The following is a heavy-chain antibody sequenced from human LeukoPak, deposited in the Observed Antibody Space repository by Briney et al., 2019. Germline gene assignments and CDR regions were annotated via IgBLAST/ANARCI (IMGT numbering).Heavy chain of an antibody. CDR3: AKGGPYSSSWGGKFDH. Sequence: GRSLRLSCAASGFTFSSYGMHWVRQAPGKGLEWVSSISGSGDRTYYADSVNGRFTISRDNSKNTLYLQMNSLRAEDTAIYYCAKGGPYSSSWGGKFDHWGQGTLVTVSS. D-gene: IGHD6-13*01. V-gene: IGHV3-23*01. J-gene: IGHJ4*02. CDR1: GFTFSSYG. CDR2: ISGSGDRT.